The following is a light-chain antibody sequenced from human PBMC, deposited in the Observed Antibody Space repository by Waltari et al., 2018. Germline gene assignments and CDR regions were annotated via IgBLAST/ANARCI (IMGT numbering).Light chain of an antibody. CDR1: QSVGKS. CDR3: QKYVRLPVT. J-gene: IGKJ1*01. CDR2: DAS. V-gene: IGKV3-20*01. Sequence: EIVLTQSPGTLSLSPGERVTISCRASQSVGKSLAWYQQKSGQAPRLLIYDASTRATGIPDRFSASGFWTDFSLTISRLEPEDFAVYYCQKYVRLPVTFGQGTKVEIK.